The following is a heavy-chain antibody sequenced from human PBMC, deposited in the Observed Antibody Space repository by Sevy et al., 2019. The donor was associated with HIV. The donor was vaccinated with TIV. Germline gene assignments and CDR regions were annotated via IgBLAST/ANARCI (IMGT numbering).Heavy chain of an antibody. J-gene: IGHJ4*03. CDR1: GFTVSSNY. D-gene: IGHD6-13*01. Sequence: GGSLRLSCAASGFTVSSNYMSWVRQAPGKGLEWVSVIYSDDSTYYADSVKGRFTISRDNSKNTLYLQMNSLRAEDTAVYYCATGIAAAGHSFDYWGQGTTVTVSS. V-gene: IGHV3-53*01. CDR3: ATGIAAAGHSFDY. CDR2: IYSDDST.